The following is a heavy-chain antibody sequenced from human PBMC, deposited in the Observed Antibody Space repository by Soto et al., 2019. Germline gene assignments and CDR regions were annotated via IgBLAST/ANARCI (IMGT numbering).Heavy chain of an antibody. CDR3: ASDHSNELWFGGGFEH. V-gene: IGHV4-4*07. D-gene: IGHD3-10*01. Sequence: QVQLQESGPRLVQPSETLSLICSVSGGSISGYYWSWIRQPAGKGLEWIGRIYGSGSVDYHPPLKRRVTLCVDTSKNRLSLKLRSMTAADTAVYYCASDHSNELWFGGGFEHWGQGIVVTVS. J-gene: IGHJ5*02. CDR1: GGSISGYY. CDR2: IYGSGSV.